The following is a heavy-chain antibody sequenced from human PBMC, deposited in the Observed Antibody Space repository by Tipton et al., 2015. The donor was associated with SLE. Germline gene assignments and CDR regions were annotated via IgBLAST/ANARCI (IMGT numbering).Heavy chain of an antibody. D-gene: IGHD2-15*01. J-gene: IGHJ6*02. CDR3: TFAFLCGSGCPTYYDYGMDV. Sequence: QSGAEVKKPGASVKVSCKASGYTFTSYYMHWVRQAPGQGLEWMGIINPSGGSTSYAQKFQGRITMTRDTSTSTVYMELNSLRSEGSAVYYCTFAFLCGSGCPTYYDYGMDVWGQGATVTVSS. CDR1: GYTFTSYY. V-gene: IGHV1-46*01. CDR2: INPSGGST.